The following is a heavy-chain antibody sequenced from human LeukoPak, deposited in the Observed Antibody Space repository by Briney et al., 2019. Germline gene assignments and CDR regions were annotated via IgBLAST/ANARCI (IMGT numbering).Heavy chain of an antibody. CDR1: GFTFDDYA. V-gene: IGHV3-9*01. CDR2: ISWNSGSI. CDR3: ARDIEYGSGSN. J-gene: IGHJ4*02. Sequence: PGGSLRLSCAASGFTFDDYAMHWVRQAPGKGLEWVSGISWNSGSIGYADSVKGRFTISRDNAKNSLYLQMNSLRAEDTAVYYCARDIEYGSGSNWGQGTLVTVSS. D-gene: IGHD3-10*01.